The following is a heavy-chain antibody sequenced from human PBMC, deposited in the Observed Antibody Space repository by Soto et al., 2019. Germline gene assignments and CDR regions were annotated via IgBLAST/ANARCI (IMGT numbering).Heavy chain of an antibody. D-gene: IGHD6-13*01. V-gene: IGHV3-53*04. CDR3: AKIAAVVWGSQYYYYYYMDV. CDR2: IYSGDTR. Sequence: GGSLRLSCAASGFTVSSNYMTWVRQAPGKGLEWVSVIYSGDTRYYANSVKGRFTISTHNSQNTLYLQMDSLRAEDTAVYYCAKIAAVVWGSQYYYYYYMDVWGKGTTVTVSS. J-gene: IGHJ6*03. CDR1: GFTVSSNY.